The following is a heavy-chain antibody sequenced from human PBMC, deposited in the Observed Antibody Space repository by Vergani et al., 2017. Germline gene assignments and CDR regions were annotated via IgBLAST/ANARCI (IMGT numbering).Heavy chain of an antibody. CDR1: GGTFSSYA. V-gene: IGHV1-69*11. CDR2: IIPSLATT. Sequence: QVQLVQSGAEVKKPGSSVKVSCKASGGTFSSYALNWVRQAPGQGLEWMGSIIPSLATTIYAPKFQGRVTITADESTSTAYMELSSLKSEDTAVFYCARATCSCGSCYRGFEYWGQGSLITVSS. J-gene: IGHJ4*02. CDR3: ARATCSCGSCYRGFEY. D-gene: IGHD2-15*01.